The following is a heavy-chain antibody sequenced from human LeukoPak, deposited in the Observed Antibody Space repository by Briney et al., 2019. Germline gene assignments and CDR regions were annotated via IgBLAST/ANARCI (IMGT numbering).Heavy chain of an antibody. Sequence: ASETLSLTCTVSGYSINSGYYWGWIRQPPGKGLEWIGSILHSGNTYYNPSLKSRVTISVATSKNQFSLKLSSVTAAGTAVYYCARPTTGDDAFDIWGQGTMVTVSS. CDR1: GYSINSGYY. V-gene: IGHV4-38-2*02. CDR3: ARPTTGDDAFDI. CDR2: ILHSGNT. J-gene: IGHJ3*02. D-gene: IGHD1-1*01.